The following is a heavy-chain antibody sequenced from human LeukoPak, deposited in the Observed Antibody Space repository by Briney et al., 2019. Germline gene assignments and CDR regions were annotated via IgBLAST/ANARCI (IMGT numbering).Heavy chain of an antibody. Sequence: GGSLRLSCAASGFTFSSYSMTWVRQAPGKGLEWVSSISSSSSYIYYADSVKGRFTISRDNAKNSLYLQMSSLRDEDTAVYYCARGGTSSSLAYWGQGTLVTVSS. CDR2: ISSSSSYI. V-gene: IGHV3-21*01. D-gene: IGHD1-1*01. CDR3: ARGGTSSSLAY. CDR1: GFTFSSYS. J-gene: IGHJ4*02.